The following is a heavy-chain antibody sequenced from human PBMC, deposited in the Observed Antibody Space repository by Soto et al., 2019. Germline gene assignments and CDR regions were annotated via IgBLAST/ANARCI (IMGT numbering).Heavy chain of an antibody. CDR2: IYYSGST. J-gene: IGHJ6*02. V-gene: IGHV4-39*01. CDR3: ARQGRFLENYYYGMDV. D-gene: IGHD3-3*01. CDR1: GGSISSSSYY. Sequence: NPSETLSLTCTVSGGSISSSSYYWGWIRQPPGKGLEWIGSIYYSGSTYYNPSLKSRVTISVDTSKNQFSLKLSSVTAADTSVYYCARQGRFLENYYYGMDVWGQGTTVTVFS.